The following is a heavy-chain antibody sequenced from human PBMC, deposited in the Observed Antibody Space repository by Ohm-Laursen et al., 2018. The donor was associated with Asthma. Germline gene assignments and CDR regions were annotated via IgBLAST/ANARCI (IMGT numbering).Heavy chain of an antibody. Sequence: SLRLSCSASGFTFSSYGMHWVRQAPGKGLEWVAVIWYDGSNKYYADSVKGRFTISRDNSKNTLYLQMNSLRAEDTAVYYCARAGKGYSSGSPGDYWGQGTLVTVSS. CDR2: IWYDGSNK. CDR3: ARAGKGYSSGSPGDY. CDR1: GFTFSSYG. D-gene: IGHD6-19*01. J-gene: IGHJ4*02. V-gene: IGHV3-33*01.